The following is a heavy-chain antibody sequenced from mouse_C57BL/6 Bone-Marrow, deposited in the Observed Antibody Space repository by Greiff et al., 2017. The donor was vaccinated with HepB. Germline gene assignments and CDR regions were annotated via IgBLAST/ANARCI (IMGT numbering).Heavy chain of an antibody. CDR1: GFTFSSYT. Sequence: EVQLVESGGGLVKPGGSLKLSCAASGFTFSSYTMSWVRQTPEKRLEWVATISSGGSYTYYPDSVKGRFTISRDNDKNTLYLQMSSLKSEDTAMYYCTRDLAPGGFAYWGQGTLVTVSA. V-gene: IGHV5-6-4*01. CDR3: TRDLAPGGFAY. J-gene: IGHJ3*01. CDR2: ISSGGSYT.